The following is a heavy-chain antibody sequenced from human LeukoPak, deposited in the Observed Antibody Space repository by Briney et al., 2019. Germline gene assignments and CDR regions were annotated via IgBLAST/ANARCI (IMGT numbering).Heavy chain of an antibody. V-gene: IGHV1-2*02. CDR1: GYTFTGYY. Sequence: ASVQVSCKASGYTFTGYYMHWVRQAPGQGLEWMECINSNSGDTNYAQKFQGRVTMTRDTSISTAYMELSRLRSDDTAVYYCAREPHYDLLTGYALGYLDLWGRGTLLTVSS. D-gene: IGHD3-9*01. J-gene: IGHJ2*01. CDR2: INSNSGDT. CDR3: AREPHYDLLTGYALGYLDL.